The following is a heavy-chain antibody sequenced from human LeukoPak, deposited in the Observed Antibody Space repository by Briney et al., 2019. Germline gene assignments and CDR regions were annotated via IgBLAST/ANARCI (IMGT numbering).Heavy chain of an antibody. V-gene: IGHV5-51*01. CDR2: IYPGDSDT. J-gene: IGHJ6*02. CDR3: ARGTSSFYFYYYGMDV. D-gene: IGHD6-6*01. Sequence: GESLKISCKGTGYIFTNYWIAWVRQVPGKGLEFMGIIYPGDSDTRYSPSFQGQVTISADKSISTAYLQWNRLKTSDTANYYCARGTSSFYFYYYGMDVWGQGTTVTVSS. CDR1: GYIFTNYW.